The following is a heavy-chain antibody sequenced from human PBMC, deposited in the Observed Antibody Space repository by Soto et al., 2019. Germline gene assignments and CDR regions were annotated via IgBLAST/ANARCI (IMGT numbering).Heavy chain of an antibody. CDR3: ARGLSTMVRGAPRYFDY. J-gene: IGHJ4*02. V-gene: IGHV4-34*01. D-gene: IGHD3-10*01. Sequence: ETLSLTCAVYGGSFSGYYWSWIRQPPGKGLEWIGEINHSGSTNYNPSLKSRVTISVDTSKNQFSLKLSSVTAADTAVYYCARGLSTMVRGAPRYFDYWGQGTLVTVSS. CDR1: GGSFSGYY. CDR2: INHSGST.